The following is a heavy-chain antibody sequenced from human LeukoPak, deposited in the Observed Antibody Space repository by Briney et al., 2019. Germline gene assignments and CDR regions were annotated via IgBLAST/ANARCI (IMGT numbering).Heavy chain of an antibody. CDR3: ATYGSGSYIY. CDR1: GFTFSSHW. J-gene: IGHJ4*02. Sequence: PGGSLRLSCAASGFTFSSHWMHWVRQAPGKGLEWVAVISYDGSNKYYADSVKGRFTISRDNSKNTLYLQMNSLRAEDTAVYYCATYGSGSYIYWGQGTLVTVSS. V-gene: IGHV3-30*03. CDR2: ISYDGSNK. D-gene: IGHD3-10*01.